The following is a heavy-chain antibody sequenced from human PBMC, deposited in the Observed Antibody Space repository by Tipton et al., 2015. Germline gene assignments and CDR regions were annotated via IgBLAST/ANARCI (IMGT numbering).Heavy chain of an antibody. Sequence: SLRLSCAASRFTFSTYWMTWVRQAPGKGLEWVATIKPDGTEKYYVDSVKGRFTISRDNAKNSLYLQMNSLRAEDTAVYYCARGTGPTYCYGMDVWGQGTTVTVSS. CDR3: ARGTGPTYCYGMDV. J-gene: IGHJ6*02. V-gene: IGHV3-7*01. CDR2: IKPDGTEK. CDR1: RFTFSTYW. D-gene: IGHD1-1*01.